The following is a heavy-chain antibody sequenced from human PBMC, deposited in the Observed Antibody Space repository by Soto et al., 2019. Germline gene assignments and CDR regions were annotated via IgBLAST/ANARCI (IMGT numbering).Heavy chain of an antibody. J-gene: IGHJ5*02. CDR1: GFTFSTSW. D-gene: IGHD2-8*01. CDR2: IESDGRGT. V-gene: IGHV3-74*01. CDR3: ARDSMRGRFDP. Sequence: EVQLVESGGGLVQPGGSLRLSCAASGFTFSTSWMHWVRQAPGKGLVWVSRIESDGRGTTYADSVKGRFTISRDKAKNTLYLQMNSMRAEDTAVYYCARDSMRGRFDPWCQGTMVTVSS.